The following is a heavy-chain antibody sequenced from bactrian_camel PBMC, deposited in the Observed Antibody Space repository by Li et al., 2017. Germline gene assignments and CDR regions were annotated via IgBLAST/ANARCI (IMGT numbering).Heavy chain of an antibody. CDR1: TLDLAGRC. CDR3: AKELYEFDY. J-gene: IGHJ4*01. V-gene: IGHV3S55*01. CDR2: INSAEFI. Sequence: HVQLVESGGGSVQVGGSLRLSCEASTLDLAGRCVGWFRQVPGKEREGVATINSAEFISYVDSVKGRFTISKDNAKKTLYLQLNSLKTEDTATYYCAKELYEFDYWGQGTQVTVS.